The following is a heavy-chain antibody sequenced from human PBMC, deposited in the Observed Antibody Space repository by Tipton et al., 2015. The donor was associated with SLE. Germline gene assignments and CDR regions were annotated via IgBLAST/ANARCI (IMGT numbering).Heavy chain of an antibody. V-gene: IGHV4-59*01. CDR2: VYSSGST. D-gene: IGHD3-22*01. Sequence: TLSLTCTVSGGSISGYYWSWIRQSPGEGLEWIGHVYSSGSTHYNPSLKSRVTISVDASKNQFSLRLTSVTAADTAVYYCARRHFDTSGYYRGAFDIWGQGTLVTVSS. CDR1: GGSISGYY. J-gene: IGHJ3*02. CDR3: ARRHFDTSGYYRGAFDI.